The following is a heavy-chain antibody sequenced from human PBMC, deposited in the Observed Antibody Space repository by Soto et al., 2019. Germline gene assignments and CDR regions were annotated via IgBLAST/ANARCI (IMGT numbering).Heavy chain of an antibody. D-gene: IGHD3-22*01. CDR3: ALYPGTNYYDSSGYYSFDY. V-gene: IGHV4-31*03. J-gene: IGHJ4*02. CDR2: IYYSGST. CDR1: GGSISSGGYY. Sequence: SETLSLTCTVSGGSISSGGYYWSWIRQHPGKGLEWIGYIYYSGSTYYNPSLKSRVTISVDTSKNQFSLKLSSVTAADTAVYYCALYPGTNYYDSSGYYSFDYWGQGTLVTVSS.